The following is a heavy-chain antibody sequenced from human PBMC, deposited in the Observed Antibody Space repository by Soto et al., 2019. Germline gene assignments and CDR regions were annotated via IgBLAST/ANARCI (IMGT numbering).Heavy chain of an antibody. CDR1: GFTFSRYG. J-gene: IGHJ5*01. CDR3: ARDPSEGRVGNWFES. CDR2: ISSSTSYV. Sequence: EVQLVESGGGLVKPGGSLRLSCAASGFTFSRYGMNWLRQAPGKGMEWVASISSSTSYVYYADSVKCRFSISRDNAKNILYLEMYALIIEDTAVYYCARDPSEGRVGNWFESWGQGTLVTVSS. D-gene: IGHD2-2*01. V-gene: IGHV3-21*06.